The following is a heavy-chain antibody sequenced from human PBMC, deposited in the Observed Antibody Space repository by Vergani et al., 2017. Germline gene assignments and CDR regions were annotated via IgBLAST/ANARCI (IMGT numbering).Heavy chain of an antibody. Sequence: QVQLVQSGAEVKKPGASVKVSCKASGGTFSSYAISWVRQAPGQGLEWMGRIIPIFGTANYAQKFQGRVTITADESTSTAYMELSSLRSEDTAVYYCARDRDDFWSGYSLNYYYYMDVWGKGTTVTVSS. J-gene: IGHJ6*03. D-gene: IGHD3-3*01. CDR1: GGTFSSYA. CDR3: ARDRDDFWSGYSLNYYYYMDV. CDR2: IIPIFGTA. V-gene: IGHV1-69*15.